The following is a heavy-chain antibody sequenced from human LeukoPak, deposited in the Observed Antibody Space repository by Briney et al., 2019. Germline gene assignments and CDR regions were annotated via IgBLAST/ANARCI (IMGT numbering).Heavy chain of an antibody. Sequence: SETLSLTCAVYGGSFSGYYWSWIRQPPGKGLEWIGEINHSGSTNYNPSLKSRVTISVDTSKNQFSLKLSSVTAADTAVYYCARGLLWFGEHYFDYWGQGTLVTVSS. CDR1: GGSFSGYY. V-gene: IGHV4-34*01. CDR2: INHSGST. J-gene: IGHJ4*02. CDR3: ARGLLWFGEHYFDY. D-gene: IGHD3-10*01.